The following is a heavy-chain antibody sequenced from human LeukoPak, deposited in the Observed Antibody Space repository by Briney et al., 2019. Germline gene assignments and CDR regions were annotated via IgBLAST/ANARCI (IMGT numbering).Heavy chain of an antibody. V-gene: IGHV3-30*18. Sequence: GGSLRLSCTASKFTFSHYGMQWVRQAPGKGLEWVAVISSDGSIKVFADSVKGRFTLSRDNSINTVDLQMNSLRAEDTAVYYCVKEYHSRGFGAYFDYWGQGTLVTVSS. CDR1: KFTFSHYG. J-gene: IGHJ4*02. CDR2: ISSDGSIK. D-gene: IGHD3-3*01. CDR3: VKEYHSRGFGAYFDY.